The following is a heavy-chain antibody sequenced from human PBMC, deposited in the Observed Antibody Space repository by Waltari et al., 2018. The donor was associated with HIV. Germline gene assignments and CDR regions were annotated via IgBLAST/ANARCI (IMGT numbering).Heavy chain of an antibody. Sequence: QVELVESGGGVVQPGRSRRLSCTACGNPLSASGMHWVRQAPGKGLDWVVMIWSDGRNEYYADSVKGRFTISRDNSKNTVYLQMNSLRAEDTAVYYCARDKGTRYLDQWGQGTLVTVSS. CDR2: IWSDGRNE. CDR3: ARDKGTRYLDQ. V-gene: IGHV3-33*01. D-gene: IGHD1-7*01. J-gene: IGHJ5*02. CDR1: GNPLSASG.